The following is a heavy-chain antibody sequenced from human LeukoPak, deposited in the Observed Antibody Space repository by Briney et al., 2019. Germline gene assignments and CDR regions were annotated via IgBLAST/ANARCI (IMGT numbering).Heavy chain of an antibody. CDR2: VYTSGST. CDR3: ARDGRQRITMDTGALDI. CDR1: GRSISGYY. D-gene: IGHD3-10*01. J-gene: IGHJ3*02. Sequence: PSETLSLTCTVSGRSISGYYWSWIRQPAGKGLEWLGRVYTSGSTNYNPSLKSRVTISMDTSKNQFSLKLSSVTAADTAVYYCARDGRQRITMDTGALDIWGQGTMVTVSS. V-gene: IGHV4-4*07.